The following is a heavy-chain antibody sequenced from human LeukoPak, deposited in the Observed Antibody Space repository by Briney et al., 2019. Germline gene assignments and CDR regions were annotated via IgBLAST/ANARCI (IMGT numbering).Heavy chain of an antibody. J-gene: IGHJ6*02. Sequence: SETLSLTCAVYGGSCSGYYWSWIRQPPGKGLEWIGEINHSGSTNYNPSLKSRVTISVDTSKNQFSLKLSSVTAADTAVYYCARGRLWGYYYYGMDVWGQGTTVTVSS. CDR3: ARGRLWGYYYYGMDV. D-gene: IGHD4/OR15-4a*01. CDR1: GGSCSGYY. CDR2: INHSGST. V-gene: IGHV4-34*01.